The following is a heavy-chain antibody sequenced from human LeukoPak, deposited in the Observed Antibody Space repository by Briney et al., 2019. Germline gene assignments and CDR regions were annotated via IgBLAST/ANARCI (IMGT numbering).Heavy chain of an antibody. V-gene: IGHV4-59*01. Sequence: PSETLSLTCTVSGGSISSYYWSWIRQPPGKGLEWIGYIYYSGSTNYNPSLKSRVTISVDTSKNQFSLKLSSVTAADTAVYYCARAMGSSGDFDYWGQGTLVTVSS. CDR3: ARAMGSSGDFDY. D-gene: IGHD6-13*01. CDR2: IYYSGST. J-gene: IGHJ4*02. CDR1: GGSISSYY.